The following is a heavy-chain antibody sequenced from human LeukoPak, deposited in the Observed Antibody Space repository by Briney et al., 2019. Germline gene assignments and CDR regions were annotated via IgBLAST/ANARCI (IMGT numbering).Heavy chain of an antibody. V-gene: IGHV3-30*02. D-gene: IGHD1-26*01. J-gene: IGHJ6*03. CDR1: GFTFSSYG. CDR3: AREGFNSGSYYYYYYMDV. CDR2: IRYDGSNE. Sequence: GGSLRLSCAASGFTFSSYGMHWVRQAPGKGLEWVAFIRYDGSNEYYADSVKGRFTISRDNAKNSLYLQMNSLRAEDTAVYYCAREGFNSGSYYYYYYMDVWGKGTTVTVSS.